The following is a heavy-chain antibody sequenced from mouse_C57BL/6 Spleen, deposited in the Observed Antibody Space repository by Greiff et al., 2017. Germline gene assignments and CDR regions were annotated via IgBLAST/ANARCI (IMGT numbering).Heavy chain of an antibody. V-gene: IGHV5-9*01. CDR2: ISGGGGNT. CDR3: ARLYNWEGYFDY. D-gene: IGHD4-1*01. Sequence: EVKLVESGGGLVKPGGSLKLSCAASGFTFSSYTMSWVRQTPEKRLEWVATISGGGGNTYYPDSVKGRFTISRDNAKNTLYLQMSSLRSEDTALYYCARLYNWEGYFDYWGQGTTLTVSS. CDR1: GFTFSSYT. J-gene: IGHJ2*01.